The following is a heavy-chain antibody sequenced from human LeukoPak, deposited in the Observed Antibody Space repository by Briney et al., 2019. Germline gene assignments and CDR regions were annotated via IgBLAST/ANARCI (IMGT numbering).Heavy chain of an antibody. Sequence: GGSLRLSCAASGFTFSTYRMSWVRQAPGKGLEWVANIKQDGSEKHYVDSVKGRFTISRDNAKNSLYLQMSSLRAEDTAVYYCAKRGAEVGQTVAPGDYWGQGTLVTVSS. J-gene: IGHJ4*02. CDR3: AKRGAEVGQTVAPGDY. V-gene: IGHV3-7*03. D-gene: IGHD1-26*01. CDR2: IKQDGSEK. CDR1: GFTFSTYR.